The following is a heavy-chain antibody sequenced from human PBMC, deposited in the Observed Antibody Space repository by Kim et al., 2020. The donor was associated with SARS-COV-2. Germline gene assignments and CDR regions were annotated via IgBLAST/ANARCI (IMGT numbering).Heavy chain of an antibody. CDR1: GFTFSSYG. Sequence: GGSLRLSCAASGFTFSSYGMHWVRQAPGKGLEWVAVISYDGSNKYYADSVKGRFTISRDNSKNTLYLQMNSLRAEDTAVYYCAKDKEGVYSYAFDYWGQGTLVTVSS. V-gene: IGHV3-30*18. CDR2: ISYDGSNK. J-gene: IGHJ4*02. CDR3: AKDKEGVYSYAFDY. D-gene: IGHD5-18*01.